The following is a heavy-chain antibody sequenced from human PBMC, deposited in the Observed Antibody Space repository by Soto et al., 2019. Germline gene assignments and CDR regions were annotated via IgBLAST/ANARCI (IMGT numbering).Heavy chain of an antibody. D-gene: IGHD3-22*01. CDR1: GFTFSSYA. CDR3: AKARGTMIVVVIAFDI. J-gene: IGHJ3*02. CDR2: ISGSGGST. Sequence: GGSLRLSCAASGFTFSSYAMSWVRQAPGKGLEWVSAISGSGGSTYYADSVKGRFTTSRDNSKNTLYLQMNSLRAEDTAVYYCAKARGTMIVVVIAFDIWGQGTMVTVSS. V-gene: IGHV3-23*01.